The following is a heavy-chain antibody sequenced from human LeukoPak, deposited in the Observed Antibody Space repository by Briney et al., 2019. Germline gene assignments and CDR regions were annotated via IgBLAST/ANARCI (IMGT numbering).Heavy chain of an antibody. CDR1: GLTFSNHA. CDR2: FSDTGDNT. J-gene: IGHJ4*02. CDR3: ASTSRAVAVAGYYFHY. D-gene: IGHD6-19*01. V-gene: IGHV3-23*01. Sequence: GGSLRLSCAASGLTFSNHAMYWVRQAPGKGLEWVSAFSDTGDNTYYADSVRGRFTISRDNSKDTLYLQMNSLRAEDTAVYYCASTSRAVAVAGYYFHYWGQGTLVTASS.